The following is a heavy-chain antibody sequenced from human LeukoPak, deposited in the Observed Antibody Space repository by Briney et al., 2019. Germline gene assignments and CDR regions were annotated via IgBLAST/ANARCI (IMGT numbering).Heavy chain of an antibody. CDR3: ARAQKQVLRFLEWLRTFDAFDI. CDR2: IKQDGSEK. Sequence: GGSLRLSCAASGFTFLSYWMSWVRQAPGKGLEWVANIKQDGSEKYYVDSVKGRFTISRDNAKNSLYLQMNSLRAEDTAVYYCARAQKQVLRFLEWLRTFDAFDIWGQGTMVTVSS. V-gene: IGHV3-7*01. J-gene: IGHJ3*02. CDR1: GFTFLSYW. D-gene: IGHD3-3*01.